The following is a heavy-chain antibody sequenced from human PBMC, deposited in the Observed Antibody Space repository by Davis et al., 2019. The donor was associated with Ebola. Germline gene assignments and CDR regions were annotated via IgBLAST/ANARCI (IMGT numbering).Heavy chain of an antibody. V-gene: IGHV1-69*13. J-gene: IGHJ6*03. CDR3: ARVVVVPAAIETHYYYYYMDV. D-gene: IGHD2-2*02. CDR1: GGTFSSYA. CDR2: IIPIFGTA. Sequence: SVKVSCKASGGTFSSYAISWVRQAPGQGLEWMGGIIPIFGTANYAQKFKGRVTITADESTSTAYMELSSLRSEDTAVYYCARVVVVPAAIETHYYYYYMDVWGKGTTVTVSS.